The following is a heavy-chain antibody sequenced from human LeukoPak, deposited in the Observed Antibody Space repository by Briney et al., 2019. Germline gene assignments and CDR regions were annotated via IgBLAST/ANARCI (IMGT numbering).Heavy chain of an antibody. V-gene: IGHV4-59*01. CDR3: ARDIREVGATHYFDY. CDR1: GGSITSYY. CDR2: IHFSGSA. J-gene: IGHJ4*02. D-gene: IGHD1-26*01. Sequence: SETPSLTCTVSGGSITSYYWSWIRQPPGEGLEYIGQIHFSGSANYNPSLESRVAMSLDASKNQFSLKVSSVTAADTAIYYCARDIREVGATHYFDYWGQGSLVTVSS.